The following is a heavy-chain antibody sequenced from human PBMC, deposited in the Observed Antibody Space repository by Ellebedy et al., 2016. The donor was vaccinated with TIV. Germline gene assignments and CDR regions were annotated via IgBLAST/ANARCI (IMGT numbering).Heavy chain of an antibody. CDR1: RGSVSSGSYY. V-gene: IGHV4-61*01. CDR3: ARPQQLVFDAFDI. D-gene: IGHD6-13*01. J-gene: IGHJ3*02. Sequence: SETLSLTXTVSRGSVSSGSYYWSWIRQPPGKGLEWIGYIYYSGSTKYNPSLKSRVTISVDTSKNQISLRLRSVTAADTAVYYCARPQQLVFDAFDIWGQGTMVTVSS. CDR2: IYYSGST.